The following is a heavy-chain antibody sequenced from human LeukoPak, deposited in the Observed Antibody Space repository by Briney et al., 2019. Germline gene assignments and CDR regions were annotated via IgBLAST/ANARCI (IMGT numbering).Heavy chain of an antibody. J-gene: IGHJ6*03. V-gene: IGHV4-61*02. CDR2: IYTSGST. D-gene: IGHD2-2*01. CDR3: ARDYRQLPLYYYYMDV. CDR1: GGSISSGSYY. Sequence: SETLSLTCTVSGGSISSGSYYWSWIRQPAGKGLEWIGRIYTSGSTNYNPSLKSRVTISVDTSKNQFSLKLSSVTAADTAVYYCARDYRQLPLYYYYMDVWGKGTTVTVSS.